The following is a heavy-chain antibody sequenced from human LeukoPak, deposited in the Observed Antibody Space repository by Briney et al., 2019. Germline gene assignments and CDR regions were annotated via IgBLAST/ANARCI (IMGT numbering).Heavy chain of an antibody. J-gene: IGHJ6*03. CDR1: GFTVSSNY. V-gene: IGHV3-66*01. Sequence: GGSLRLSCAASGFTVSSNYMSWVRQAPGKGLEWVSVIYSGGSTYYADSVKGRFTISRDNSKNTLYLQMNSLRAEDTAVYYCARDHRDIVATITHTYYYYYMDVWGKGTTVTISS. CDR3: ARDHRDIVATITHTYYYYYMDV. CDR2: IYSGGST. D-gene: IGHD5-12*01.